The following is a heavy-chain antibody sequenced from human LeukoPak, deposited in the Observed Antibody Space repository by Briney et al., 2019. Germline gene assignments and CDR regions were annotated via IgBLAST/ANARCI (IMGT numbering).Heavy chain of an antibody. D-gene: IGHD6-13*01. J-gene: IGHJ2*01. V-gene: IGHV4-31*03. CDR3: GRAGRPAAVPRKPLPNWYFDL. Sequence: SETLSLTCTVSGGSISSGGSYWSWIRQHPGKGLEWIGYIYYSGSTYYNPSLKSRVTISVDTSKNQFSLKLSSVTAAATAVYYCGRAGRPAAVPRKPLPNWYFDLWGRGTLVTVSS. CDR2: IYYSGST. CDR1: GGSISSGGSY.